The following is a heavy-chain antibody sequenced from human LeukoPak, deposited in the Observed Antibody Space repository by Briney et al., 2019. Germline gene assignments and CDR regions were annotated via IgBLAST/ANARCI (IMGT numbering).Heavy chain of an antibody. V-gene: IGHV3-64D*06. CDR1: GFTFSSYA. CDR2: ISSNGGST. J-gene: IGHJ5*02. CDR3: VEDGDSSGWYGPLYNWFDP. Sequence: GGSLRLSCAASGFTFSSYAMHWVRQAPGKGLEYVSAISSNGGSTYYADSVKGRFTISRDNSKNTLYLQMSSLRAEDTAVYYCVEDGDSSGWYGPLYNWFDPWGQGTLVTVSS. D-gene: IGHD6-19*01.